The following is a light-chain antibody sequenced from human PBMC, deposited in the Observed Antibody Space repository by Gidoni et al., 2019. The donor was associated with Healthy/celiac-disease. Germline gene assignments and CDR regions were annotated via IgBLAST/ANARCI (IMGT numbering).Light chain of an antibody. CDR2: DVS. Sequence: QSALTQPASVSGSHGQSITISCTGTSSDVGGYNYVSWYQQQPGKAPKLMIYDVSNRPSGVSNRFSGSKSGNTASLTISGLQAEDEADYYCSSYTSSSTLVFGGGTKLTVL. J-gene: IGLJ2*01. CDR3: SSYTSSSTLV. V-gene: IGLV2-14*01. CDR1: SSDVGGYNY.